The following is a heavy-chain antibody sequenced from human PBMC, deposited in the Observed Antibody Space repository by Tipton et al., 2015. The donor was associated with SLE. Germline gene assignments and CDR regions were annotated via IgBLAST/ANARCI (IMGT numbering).Heavy chain of an antibody. J-gene: IGHJ2*01. CDR3: ARDRYCGAGSCFDWYLDL. Sequence: TLSLTCTVSGGSISGYYWSWVRQPPGQGLEWIGYIHYRGSTNYNPSLKSRVTISLDTSENQFSLKLSSVTAADTAVYYCARDRYCGAGSCFDWYLDLWGRGPLVTVSS. V-gene: IGHV4-59*01. D-gene: IGHD2-15*01. CDR2: IHYRGST. CDR1: GGSISGYY.